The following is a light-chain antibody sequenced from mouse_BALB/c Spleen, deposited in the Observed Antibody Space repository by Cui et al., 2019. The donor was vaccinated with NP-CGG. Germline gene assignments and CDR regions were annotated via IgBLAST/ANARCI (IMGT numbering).Light chain of an antibody. CDR2: GTN. J-gene: IGLJ1*01. Sequence: QAVVTQESALTTSPGETVTLTCRSSTGAVTTSNYANWVHEKPDHLFTGLIGGTNNRAAGVPARFSGSLIGDKAALTITGAQTEDEAIYFCALWYSNHWVFGGGTKLTVL. CDR1: TGAVTTSNY. CDR3: ALWYSNHWV. V-gene: IGLV1*01.